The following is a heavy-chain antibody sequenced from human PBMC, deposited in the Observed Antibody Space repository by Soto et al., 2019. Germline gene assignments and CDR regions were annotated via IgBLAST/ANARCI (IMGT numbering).Heavy chain of an antibody. CDR2: INPSGGTT. CDR1: GYTFTNYH. CDR3: ARDSSIVVDGGSCQDY. V-gene: IGHV1-46*01. D-gene: IGHD2-15*01. J-gene: IGHJ4*02. Sequence: QVQLVQSGAEVKRPGASVKVSCKASGYTFTNYHMHWVRQAPGQGFEWMGVINPSGGTTTYAQKFQGRATMTXXTXTXXVYMELSSLRSDDTAVYYCARDSSIVVDGGSCQDYWGQGTQVTVSS.